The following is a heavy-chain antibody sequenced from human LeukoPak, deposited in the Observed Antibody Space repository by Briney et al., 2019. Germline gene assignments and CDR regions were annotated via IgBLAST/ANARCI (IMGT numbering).Heavy chain of an antibody. CDR1: GGTFSSYT. Sequence: KPGSSVKVSCKASGGTFSSYTISWVRQAPGQGLEWMGRIIPILGIANYAQKFQGRVTITADKSTSTAYMELSSLRSEDTAVYYCARGDDVVVTAIQHYYYYMDVWGKGTTVTVSS. D-gene: IGHD2-21*02. CDR2: IIPILGIA. J-gene: IGHJ6*03. V-gene: IGHV1-69*02. CDR3: ARGDDVVVTAIQHYYYYMDV.